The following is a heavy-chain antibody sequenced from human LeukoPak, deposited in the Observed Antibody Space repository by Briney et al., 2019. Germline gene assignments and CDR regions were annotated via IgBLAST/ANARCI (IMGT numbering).Heavy chain of an antibody. J-gene: IGHJ6*02. CDR2: IYSGGST. CDR1: GFIVNSNY. Sequence: GGSLRLSCEASGFIVNSNYISWVRQAPGKGLEWVSSIYSGGSTYYADSVKGRFTISRDNSKNTVYLQMNSLRGEDTALYYCARDATTISDIPYGMDVWGQGTTVTVSS. CDR3: ARDATTISDIPYGMDV. V-gene: IGHV3-53*01. D-gene: IGHD3-3*01.